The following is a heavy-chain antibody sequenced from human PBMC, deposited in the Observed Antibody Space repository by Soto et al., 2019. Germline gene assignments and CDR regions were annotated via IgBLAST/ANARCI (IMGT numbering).Heavy chain of an antibody. D-gene: IGHD2-21*02. V-gene: IGHV2-5*02. CDR2: IYWDDDK. CDR3: AHTTCSGDCSTFDH. Sequence: QITLKESGPPLVKPTQTLTLTCTFSGFSRSTRGVGVGWIRQPPGNALEWLALIYWDDDKRYRPSPQGRLTNHKDKSKNQLVLTMTSMDPVDTATYYCAHTTCSGDCSTFDHWGQRTLVTVSS. J-gene: IGHJ4*02. CDR1: GFSRSTRGVG.